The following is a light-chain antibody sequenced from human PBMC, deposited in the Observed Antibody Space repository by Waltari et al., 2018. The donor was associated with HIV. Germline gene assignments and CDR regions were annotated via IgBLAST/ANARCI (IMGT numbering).Light chain of an antibody. CDR1: RSVRSNY. CDR2: AAS. V-gene: IGKV3-20*01. CDR3: QQYGTSPYT. Sequence: ENVLTQSPGTRSLSPGERATLSCRASRSVRSNYLTWSQQRPGQAPRLLIYAASTRATAIPDRCSGSESGTDFTLTISRLETEDFAVYYCQQYGTSPYTFGQGTKVEI. J-gene: IGKJ2*01.